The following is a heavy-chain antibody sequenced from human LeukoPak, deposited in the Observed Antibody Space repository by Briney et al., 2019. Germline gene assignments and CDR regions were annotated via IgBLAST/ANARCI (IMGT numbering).Heavy chain of an antibody. CDR1: GGTFSSYA. V-gene: IGHV1-69*13. CDR3: ARGEDYYDSSGYQD. Sequence: VASVKVSCKASGGTFSSYAISWVRQAPGQGLEWMGGIIPIFGTANYAQKFQGRVTITADGSTSTAYMELSSLRSEDTAVYYCARGEDYYDSSGYQDWGQGTLVTVSS. D-gene: IGHD3-22*01. CDR2: IIPIFGTA. J-gene: IGHJ4*02.